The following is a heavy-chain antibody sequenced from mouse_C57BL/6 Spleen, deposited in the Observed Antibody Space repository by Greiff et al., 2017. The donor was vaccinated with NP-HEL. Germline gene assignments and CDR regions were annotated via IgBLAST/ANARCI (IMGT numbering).Heavy chain of an antibody. CDR1: GYAFSSSW. CDR2: IYPGDGDT. J-gene: IGHJ4*01. Sequence: QVQLQQSGPELVKPGASVKISCKASGYAFSSSWMNWVKQRPGKGLEWIGRIYPGDGDTNYNGKFKGKATLTADKSSSTAYMQLSSLTSEDSAVYFCARDCYYVRNAMDYWGQGTSVTVSS. D-gene: IGHD2-3*01. CDR3: ARDCYYVRNAMDY. V-gene: IGHV1-82*01.